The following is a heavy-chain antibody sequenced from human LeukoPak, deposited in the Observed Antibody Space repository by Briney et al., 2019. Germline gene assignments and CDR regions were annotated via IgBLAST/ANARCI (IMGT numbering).Heavy chain of an antibody. CDR2: IIPIFGTA. CDR3: ARDNYAAANWFDP. Sequence: SVKVSCKASGGTFSSSAISWVRQAPGQGLEWMGGIIPIFGTANYAQKFQGRVTITTDESTSTAYMELSSLRSEDTAVYYCARDNYAAANWFDPWGQGTLVTVSS. CDR1: GGTFSSSA. D-gene: IGHD1-7*01. J-gene: IGHJ5*02. V-gene: IGHV1-69*05.